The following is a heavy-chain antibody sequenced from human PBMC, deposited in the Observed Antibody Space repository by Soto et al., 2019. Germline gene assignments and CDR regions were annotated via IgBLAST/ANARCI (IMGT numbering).Heavy chain of an antibody. J-gene: IGHJ3*02. Sequence: GGSLRLSCAASGFTFSSYSMNWVRQAPGKGLEWVSSISSSSSYIYYADSVKGRFTISRDNAKNSLYLQMNSLRAEDTAVYYCARGYGDYEMGAFDIWGQGTMVTVSS. CDR1: GFTFSSYS. D-gene: IGHD4-17*01. CDR3: ARGYGDYEMGAFDI. CDR2: ISSSSSYI. V-gene: IGHV3-21*01.